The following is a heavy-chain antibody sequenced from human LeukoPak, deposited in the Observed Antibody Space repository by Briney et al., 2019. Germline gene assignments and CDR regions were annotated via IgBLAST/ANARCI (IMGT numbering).Heavy chain of an antibody. CDR2: ISYDGSNK. V-gene: IGHV3-30-3*01. J-gene: IGHJ4*02. D-gene: IGHD1-26*01. CDR3: ARVYSGYYFDC. CDR1: GFTFSSYA. Sequence: PGGSLRLSCAASGFTFSSYAMHWVRQAPGKGLEWVAVISYDGSNKYYADSVKGRFTISRDNAKNTLYLQMNSLRAEDTAVYYCARVYSGYYFDCWGQGTLVTVSS.